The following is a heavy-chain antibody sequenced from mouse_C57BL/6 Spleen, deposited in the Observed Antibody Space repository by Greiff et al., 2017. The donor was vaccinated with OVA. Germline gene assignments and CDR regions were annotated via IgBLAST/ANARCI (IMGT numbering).Heavy chain of an antibody. J-gene: IGHJ2*01. V-gene: IGHV14-2*01. Sequence: VQLQQSGAELVKPGASVKLSCSASGFSIKDYYMHWVKKRTEQGLEWIGRIDPEGGETKYAPKFQGKALITADTYSSTAYLQLSRLTAEDTAVYYCAYGYGAADYWGQGTTLTVSS. D-gene: IGHD2-2*01. CDR1: GFSIKDYY. CDR3: AYGYGAADY. CDR2: IDPEGGET.